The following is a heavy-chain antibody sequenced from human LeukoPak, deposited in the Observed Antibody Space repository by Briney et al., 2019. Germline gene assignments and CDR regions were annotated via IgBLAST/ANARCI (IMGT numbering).Heavy chain of an antibody. Sequence: SETLSLTCTVSGGSISSGDYYWSWIRQPPGKGLEWIGYIYYSGSTYYNPSLKSRVTISVDTSKNQFSLKLSSVTAADTAVYYCARDLLNEGNHLDYWGQGTLVTVPS. CDR2: IYYSGST. CDR1: GGSISSGDYY. J-gene: IGHJ4*02. D-gene: IGHD4-23*01. V-gene: IGHV4-30-4*01. CDR3: ARDLLNEGNHLDY.